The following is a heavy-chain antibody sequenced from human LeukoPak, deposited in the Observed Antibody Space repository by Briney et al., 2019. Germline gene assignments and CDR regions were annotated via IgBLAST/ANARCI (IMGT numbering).Heavy chain of an antibody. D-gene: IGHD2-21*02. J-gene: IGHJ6*02. Sequence: GRSRRLSCAASGFSFSSYGMHWVRQAPGKGLEWVAVIYYDGSNKYYTDSVKGRFTISRDNSKNTLYLQMNSLRADDTAVYYCARGIVVVTASFDYYGMDVWGQGTTVTVSS. V-gene: IGHV3-33*01. CDR1: GFSFSSYG. CDR2: IYYDGSNK. CDR3: ARGIVVVTASFDYYGMDV.